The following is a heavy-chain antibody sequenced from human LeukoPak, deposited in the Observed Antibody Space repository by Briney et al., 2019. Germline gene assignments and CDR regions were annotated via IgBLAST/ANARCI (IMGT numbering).Heavy chain of an antibody. J-gene: IGHJ5*02. CDR2: IHYSGST. Sequence: PWETLSLTCTVSGGSISSCYWSCIRQPPGKGLGWIGYIHYSGSTNYNPSLKSRVTISVDTSKAHFSLKLSSATAADTAVYYCARHDPGWFDTWGQGTLVTVSS. D-gene: IGHD7-27*01. CDR3: ARHDPGWFDT. CDR1: GGSISSCY. V-gene: IGHV4-59*08.